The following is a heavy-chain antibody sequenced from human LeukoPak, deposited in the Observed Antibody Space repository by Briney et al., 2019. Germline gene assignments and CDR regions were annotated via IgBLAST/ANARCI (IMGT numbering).Heavy chain of an antibody. CDR3: ARDLDTYVLLIAYDTFDI. J-gene: IGHJ3*02. Sequence: GGSLRLSCAVSGFIFSDYSMNWVRQAPGKGLQWVSYIDSSSSNIYYADSVKGRFTISRDNAKNSLYLQMNSLRVEDTAVYYCARDLDTYVLLIAYDTFDIWGQGTMVTVAS. CDR2: IDSSSSNI. D-gene: IGHD2-21*01. CDR1: GFIFSDYS. V-gene: IGHV3-48*01.